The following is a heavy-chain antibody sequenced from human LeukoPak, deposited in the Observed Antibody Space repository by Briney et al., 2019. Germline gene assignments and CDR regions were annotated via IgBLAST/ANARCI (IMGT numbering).Heavy chain of an antibody. V-gene: IGHV1-69*05. J-gene: IGHJ6*03. CDR2: IIPIFGTA. CDR1: GGTFSSYA. Sequence: SVKVSCKASGGTFSSYAISWVRQAPGQGFEWMGGIIPIFGTANYAQGFQGRVTITTDESTSTAYMELSSLRSEDTAVYYCARGEYSYGPYYYYMDVWGKGTTVTVSS. CDR3: ARGEYSYGPYYYYMDV. D-gene: IGHD5-18*01.